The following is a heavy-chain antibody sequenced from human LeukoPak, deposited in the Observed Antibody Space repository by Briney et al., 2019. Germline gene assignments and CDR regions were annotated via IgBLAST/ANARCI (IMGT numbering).Heavy chain of an antibody. D-gene: IGHD4-17*01. Sequence: ASVKVSCKASGYTFTGYYMHWVRQAPGQGLERMGWINPNSGGTNYAQKFQGRVTMTRDTSISTAYMELSRLRSDDTAVYYCARDSDYGDYVGGTWGQGTLVTVSS. CDR2: INPNSGGT. V-gene: IGHV1-2*02. CDR3: ARDSDYGDYVGGT. CDR1: GYTFTGYY. J-gene: IGHJ4*02.